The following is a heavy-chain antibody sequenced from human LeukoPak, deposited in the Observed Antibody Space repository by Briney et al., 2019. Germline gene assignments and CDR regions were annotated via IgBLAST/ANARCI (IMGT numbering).Heavy chain of an antibody. Sequence: ASVKVSCKASGGTFRTYSITWVRQAPGQGLEWMGGIIPIFGTPNYAQKFQGRVKVTTDDATGTAYMELSSLMSEDTAIYYCARVDRYHFYLDVWGKGTPVTVSS. J-gene: IGHJ6*03. V-gene: IGHV1-69*05. CDR1: GGTFRTYS. CDR2: IIPIFGTP. CDR3: ARVDRYHFYLDV.